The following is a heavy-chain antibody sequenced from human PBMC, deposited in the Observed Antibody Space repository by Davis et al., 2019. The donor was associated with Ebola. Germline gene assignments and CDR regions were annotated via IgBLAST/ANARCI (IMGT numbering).Heavy chain of an antibody. D-gene: IGHD3-10*02. CDR3: AKVFHGY. J-gene: IGHJ4*02. V-gene: IGHV3-30*18. Sequence: GESLKISCAASGFTLSGYDMHWVRQAPGKGLEWVAVISYDGSNKYYADSVKGRFTISRDNSKNTLYLQMNSLRAEDTAVYYCAKVFHGYWGQGTLVTVSS. CDR2: ISYDGSNK. CDR1: GFTLSGYD.